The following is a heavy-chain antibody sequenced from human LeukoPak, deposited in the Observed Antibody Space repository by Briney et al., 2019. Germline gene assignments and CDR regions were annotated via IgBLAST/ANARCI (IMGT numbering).Heavy chain of an antibody. V-gene: IGHV1-8*01. CDR2: MNPNSGNT. CDR1: GYTFTNYD. D-gene: IGHD2-8*01. J-gene: IGHJ4*02. Sequence: ASVKVSCKASGYTFTNYDINWVRQATGQGLEWMGWMNPNSGNTGYAQKFQGRVTMTRSTSISTAYKELSSLRFEDTAVYFCTRSVRNGHFDYWGQGTLVTVSS. CDR3: TRSVRNGHFDY.